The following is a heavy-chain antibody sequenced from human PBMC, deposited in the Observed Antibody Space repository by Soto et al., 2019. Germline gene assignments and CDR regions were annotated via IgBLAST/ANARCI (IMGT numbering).Heavy chain of an antibody. CDR2: IYHSGRT. Sequence: SETLSLTCAVSDGSISSDNWWTWVRQPPGQGLEWIAEIYHSGRTNYNPSLKSRVTISVDKSKNQFSLNLNSVTAADTAVYYCARDYEQQPKNTWALDVWGHGTMVTV. J-gene: IGHJ3*01. D-gene: IGHD6-13*01. CDR1: DGSISSDNW. V-gene: IGHV4-4*02. CDR3: ARDYEQQPKNTWALDV.